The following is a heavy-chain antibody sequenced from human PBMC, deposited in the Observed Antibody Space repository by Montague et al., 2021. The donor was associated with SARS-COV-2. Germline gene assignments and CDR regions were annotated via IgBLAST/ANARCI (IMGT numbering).Heavy chain of an antibody. CDR2: IYHSGGT. D-gene: IGHD3-10*01. CDR1: GYSISSGYY. V-gene: IGHV4-38-2*01. CDR3: ARWYYGSGSYPH. J-gene: IGHJ4*02. Sequence: SETLSLTCSVSGYSISSGYYWGWIRQPPLKGLEWIGNIYHSGGTXXSPXRKSRVTVSVDTSKNQFSLRLSSVTAADTAVYYCARWYYGSGSYPHWGQGTLVTVSS.